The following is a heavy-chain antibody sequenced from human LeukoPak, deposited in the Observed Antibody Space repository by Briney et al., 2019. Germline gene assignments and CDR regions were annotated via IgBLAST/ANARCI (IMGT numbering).Heavy chain of an antibody. CDR2: ISAYNSNT. CDR3: ARTQNPSHYDFWSGYTYYFDH. Sequence: ASVKVSCKASGYTFTSYGISWVRQAPGQGLEWMGWISAYNSNTNYAQKLQGRVTMTTDTSTSTAYMELRSLRSDDTAVYYCARTQNPSHYDFWSGYTYYFDHWGQGTLVTVSS. CDR1: GYTFTSYG. V-gene: IGHV1-18*01. D-gene: IGHD3-3*01. J-gene: IGHJ4*02.